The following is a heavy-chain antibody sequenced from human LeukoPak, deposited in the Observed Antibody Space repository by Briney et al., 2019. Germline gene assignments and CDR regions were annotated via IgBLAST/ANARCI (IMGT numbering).Heavy chain of an antibody. CDR3: ARDFAYDSSHYPP. V-gene: IGHV4-4*07. Sequence: SEPLSLTCTVSGGSISSYYWSWIRQPAGKGLEWIGRIYSSGSTNYNPSLKSRVTMSVDTSKNQFSLKLSSVTAADTAVYYCARDFAYDSSHYPPWGQGTLVTVSS. CDR2: IYSSGST. CDR1: GGSISSYY. J-gene: IGHJ5*02. D-gene: IGHD3-22*01.